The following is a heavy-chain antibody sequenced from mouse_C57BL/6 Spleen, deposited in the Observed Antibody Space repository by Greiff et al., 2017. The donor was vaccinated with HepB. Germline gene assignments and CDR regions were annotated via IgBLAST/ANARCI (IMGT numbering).Heavy chain of an antibody. D-gene: IGHD4-1*01. CDR2: IHPNSGST. CDR3: ELSGTSYYFDY. V-gene: IGHV1-64*01. J-gene: IGHJ2*01. Sequence: QVQLQQPGAELVKPGASVKLSCKASGYTFTSYWMHWVKQRPGQGLEWIGMIHPNSGSTNYNKKFKSKATLTVDKSSSTAYMQLSSLTSEDSAVYYCELSGTSYYFDYWGQGTTLTVSS. CDR1: GYTFTSYW.